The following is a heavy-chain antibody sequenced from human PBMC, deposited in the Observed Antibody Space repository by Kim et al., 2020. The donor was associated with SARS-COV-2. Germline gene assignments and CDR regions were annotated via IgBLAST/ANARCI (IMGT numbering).Heavy chain of an antibody. Sequence: ASVKVSCKASGYTFTSYGISWVRQAPGQGLEWMGWISAYNGNTNYAQKLQGRVTMTTDTSTSTAYMELRSLRSDDTAVYYCARAVLLWFRDRRGSWFDPWGQGTLVTVSS. CDR3: ARAVLLWFRDRRGSWFDP. V-gene: IGHV1-18*01. J-gene: IGHJ5*02. D-gene: IGHD3-10*01. CDR2: ISAYNGNT. CDR1: GYTFTSYG.